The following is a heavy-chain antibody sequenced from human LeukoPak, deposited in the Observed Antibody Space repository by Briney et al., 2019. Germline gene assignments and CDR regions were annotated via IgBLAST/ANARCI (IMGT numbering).Heavy chain of an antibody. V-gene: IGHV3-64*01. D-gene: IGHD2-2*01. CDR2: ISPDGDTT. CDR1: GLIIRSYP. CDR3: AREQPAGSTDY. Sequence: PGGSLRLSCAVSGLIIRSYPMHWVRQAPGKGLEYVSVISPDGDTTYYTSSVKGRFTISRDNSKNTLFLQMSSLRDEDTAVYYCAREQPAGSTDYWGQGTLVTVSS. J-gene: IGHJ4*02.